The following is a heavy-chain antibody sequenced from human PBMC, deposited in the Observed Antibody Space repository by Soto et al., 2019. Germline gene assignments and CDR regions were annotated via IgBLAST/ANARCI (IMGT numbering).Heavy chain of an antibody. CDR1: GFIFSDYT. CDR2: ISRGSDYI. J-gene: IGHJ5*02. V-gene: IGHV3-21*01. Sequence: EVHLVESGGGLVKPGGSLRLTCAASGFIFSDYTMNWVRQAPGKGLEWVSSISRGSDYIFYADTVKGRFTISRDNARNSLYLQRTSLRAEDTAVYYCAKDSGCVNNACAYDPWGQGTLVTVSS. CDR3: AKDSGCVNNACAYDP. D-gene: IGHD1-20*01.